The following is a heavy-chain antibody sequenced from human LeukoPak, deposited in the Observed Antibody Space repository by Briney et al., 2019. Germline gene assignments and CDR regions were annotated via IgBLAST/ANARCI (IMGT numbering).Heavy chain of an antibody. J-gene: IGHJ4*02. Sequence: GASVKVSCKASGFTFTSSATQWVRQARGQRLEWIGWIVVGSGNTNYAQKFQERVTITRDMSTSTAYMELSSLRSEDTAVYYCAADYGSGSYYIDYWGQGTLVTVSS. CDR2: IVVGSGNT. D-gene: IGHD3-10*01. CDR1: GFTFTSSA. CDR3: AADYGSGSYYIDY. V-gene: IGHV1-58*02.